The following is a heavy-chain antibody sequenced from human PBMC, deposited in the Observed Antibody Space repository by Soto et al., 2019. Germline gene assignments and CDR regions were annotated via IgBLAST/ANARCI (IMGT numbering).Heavy chain of an antibody. CDR2: IYYSGST. D-gene: IGHD2-2*01. CDR3: ARSAKDIVVVPAAI. J-gene: IGHJ4*02. CDR1: GGSICSYY. Sequence: SETLSLTCTVSGGSICSYYWSWIRQPPGKGLEWIGYIYYSGSTNYNPSLKSRVTISVDTSKNQFSLKLSSVTAADTAVYYCARSAKDIVVVPAAIWGQGTLVTVSS. V-gene: IGHV4-59*08.